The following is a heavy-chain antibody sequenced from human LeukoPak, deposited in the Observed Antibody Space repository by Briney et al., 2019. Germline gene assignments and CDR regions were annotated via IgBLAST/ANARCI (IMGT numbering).Heavy chain of an antibody. D-gene: IGHD2-15*01. CDR3: ARGRYCSADICSGGDAFDI. CDR1: GGSINNCY. CDR2: IYTRGSA. V-gene: IGHV4-4*07. J-gene: IGHJ3*02. Sequence: PSETLSLTCTVSGGSINNCYGSWIRQPAGKGLGWIGRIYTRGSANYNPSLKSRVTISVDTSKNQFSLKLGSVTASDTAVYYCARGRYCSADICSGGDAFDIWGQGTMVSVSS.